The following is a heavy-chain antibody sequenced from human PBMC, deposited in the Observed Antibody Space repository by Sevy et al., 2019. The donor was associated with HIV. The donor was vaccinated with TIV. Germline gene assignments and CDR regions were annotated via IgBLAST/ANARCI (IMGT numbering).Heavy chain of an antibody. D-gene: IGHD2-15*01. Sequence: GGFLKISCKGSGFSFTSYWLGWVRQMPGKGPEWVGIIYTGDSDHRYSPSFQGQVTISADKSISTAYLQWGSLKASDTAMYYCARRQDTGFEHWGQGTLVTVSS. CDR3: ARRQDTGFEH. CDR2: IYTGDSDH. V-gene: IGHV5-51*01. CDR1: GFSFTSYW. J-gene: IGHJ1*01.